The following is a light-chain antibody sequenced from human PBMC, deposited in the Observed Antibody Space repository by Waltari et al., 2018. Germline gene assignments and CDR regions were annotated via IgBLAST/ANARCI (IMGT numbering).Light chain of an antibody. Sequence: DIRMTQSPSSLSASVGDRVTITCGASQDISNYLAWFQQKPGQAPKSLMYTASSLQSGVPSRFSGSGSGTDFTLTISSLQPEDFATYYCQQYNSYPLTFGGGTKVDIK. J-gene: IGKJ4*01. CDR1: QDISNY. CDR2: TAS. V-gene: IGKV1-16*01. CDR3: QQYNSYPLT.